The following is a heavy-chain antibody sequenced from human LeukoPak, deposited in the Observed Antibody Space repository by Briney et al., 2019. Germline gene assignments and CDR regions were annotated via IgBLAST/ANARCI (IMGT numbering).Heavy chain of an antibody. J-gene: IGHJ4*02. CDR3: AKGGPIYDILTGPLDY. Sequence: PGGSLRLSCAASGFTFSSYGMHWVRQAPGKGLEWVAFIRYDGSNKYYADSVKGRFTISRDNSKNTLYLQMNSLRAEDTAVYYCAKGGPIYDILTGPLDYWGQGTLVTVSS. D-gene: IGHD3-9*01. V-gene: IGHV3-30*02. CDR1: GFTFSSYG. CDR2: IRYDGSNK.